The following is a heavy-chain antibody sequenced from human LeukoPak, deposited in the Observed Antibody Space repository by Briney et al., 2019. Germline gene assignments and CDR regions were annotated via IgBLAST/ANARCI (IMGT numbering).Heavy chain of an antibody. CDR2: IYPGDSDT. D-gene: IGHD2-21*02. V-gene: IGHV5-51*01. Sequence: GESLTLPCKGSGYSFNSYWMGWVRQMPGKGLEWMGNIYPGDSDTRYSPSFQGQVTISADKSISTAYLQWSSLKASDTAMYYCARHSLCGGDCYYFDYWGQGTLVTVSS. CDR1: GYSFNSYW. CDR3: ARHSLCGGDCYYFDY. J-gene: IGHJ4*02.